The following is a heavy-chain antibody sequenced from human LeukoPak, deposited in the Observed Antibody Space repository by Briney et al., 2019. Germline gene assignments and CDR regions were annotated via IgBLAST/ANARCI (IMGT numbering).Heavy chain of an antibody. J-gene: IGHJ4*02. CDR2: ISGSGGST. V-gene: IGHV3-23*01. CDR1: GFTFSGYA. Sequence: PGGSLRLSCAASGFTFSGYAISCVRQAPGKGLEWVSSISGSGGSTYYADSVKGRFTISRDNSKNTLYLQMNSLRAEDTAVYYCAKGTMVTTYNWDHWGQGTLVTVSS. D-gene: IGHD4-17*01. CDR3: AKGTMVTTYNWDH.